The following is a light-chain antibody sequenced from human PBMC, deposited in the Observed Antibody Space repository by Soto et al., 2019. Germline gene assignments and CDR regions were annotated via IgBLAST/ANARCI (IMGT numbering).Light chain of an antibody. CDR2: AAS. Sequence: EIVLTQSPGTLSLSPGEGATLSCRASQIVSSRHLAWYQHKPGQAPRLLIYAASSRATGIPDRFSGSGSGTDFTLTISRLEPEDFAVYYCQQYGSSRTFGQGTKVEIK. CDR1: QIVSSRH. V-gene: IGKV3-20*01. CDR3: QQYGSSRT. J-gene: IGKJ1*01.